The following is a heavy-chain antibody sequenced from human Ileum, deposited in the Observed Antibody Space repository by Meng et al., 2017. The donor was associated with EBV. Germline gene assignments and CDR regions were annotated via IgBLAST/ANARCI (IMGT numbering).Heavy chain of an antibody. CDR1: GFSLTSSGVG. V-gene: IGHV2-5*01. J-gene: IGHJ4*02. CDR3: ARRPGSPSSRFDY. Sequence: HTPLKESGPTRVKPPQALTLTCPLSGFSLTSSGVGVGWIRQPPGKALEWLALIYRNDDKRYSPSLKSRLTVTRDTSKNQVVLTLTNVDPVDTATYYCARRPGSPSSRFDYWGQGTLVTVSS. D-gene: IGHD6-6*01. CDR2: IYRNDDK.